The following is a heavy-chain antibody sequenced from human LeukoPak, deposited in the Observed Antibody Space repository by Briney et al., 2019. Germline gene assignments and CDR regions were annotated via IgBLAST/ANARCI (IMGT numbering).Heavy chain of an antibody. CDR2: IYPGDSDT. V-gene: IGHV5-51*01. D-gene: IGHD5-18*01. Sequence: GESLKISCKGSGYSFTSYWIVWVRQMPGKGLEWMGIIYPGDSDTRYSPSFQGQVTISADKSISTAYLQWRSLKASDTAMYYCARSKIHNWFDPWGQGTLVTVSS. CDR3: ARSKIHNWFDP. J-gene: IGHJ5*02. CDR1: GYSFTSYW.